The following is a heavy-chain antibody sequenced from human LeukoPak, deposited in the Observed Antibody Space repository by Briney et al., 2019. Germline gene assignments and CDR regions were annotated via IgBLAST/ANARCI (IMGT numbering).Heavy chain of an antibody. CDR3: ARGNEEYSAFDV. CDR1: GSISHTNYY. CDR2: VSYSGST. V-gene: IGHV4-39*07. Sequence: SETLSLTCCVSGSISHTNYYWSWIRQPAGKGLEWIGSVSYSGSTYYNPSLKSRLTISQDTSKNRFSLKLSSVTAADTAVYFCARGNEEYSAFDVWGQGILVTVSS. D-gene: IGHD1-1*01. J-gene: IGHJ5*02.